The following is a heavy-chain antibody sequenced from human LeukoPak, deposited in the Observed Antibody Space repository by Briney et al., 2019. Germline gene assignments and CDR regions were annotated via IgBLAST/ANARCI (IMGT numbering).Heavy chain of an antibody. Sequence: GGSLRLSCAASGFTFTNYWIHWVRQAPGKGLMWVSRIKSDGITTNYADSVKGRFTISRDNAKNTVYLQMNSLRAEDTAVYYCACAVYWGQGTLVAVSS. CDR1: GFTFTNYW. CDR3: ACAVY. V-gene: IGHV3-74*01. J-gene: IGHJ4*02. CDR2: IKSDGITT.